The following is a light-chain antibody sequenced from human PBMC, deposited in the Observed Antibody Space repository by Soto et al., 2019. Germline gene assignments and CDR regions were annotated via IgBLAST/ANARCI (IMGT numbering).Light chain of an antibody. CDR3: AAWDDSLNGPV. J-gene: IGLJ2*01. CDR2: SNN. Sequence: QLVLTQPPSASGTPGQRVTISCSGSSFNIGINTVNWYQQLPGTAPKLLIYSNNQRPSGVPDRFSGSKSGTSASLAISGLQSEDEAYYHCAAWDDSLNGPVFGGGTKLTVL. CDR1: SFNIGINT. V-gene: IGLV1-44*01.